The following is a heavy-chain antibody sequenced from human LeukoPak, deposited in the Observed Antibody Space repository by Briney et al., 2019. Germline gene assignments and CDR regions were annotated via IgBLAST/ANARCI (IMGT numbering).Heavy chain of an antibody. V-gene: IGHV1-69*05. Sequence: EASVKVSCKASGGTFSSYAISWVRQAPGQGLEWMGRIIPIFGTANYAQKFQGRVTITTDESTSTAYMELSSLRSEDTAVYYCASGASGGSWFPFDYWGQGTLVTVSS. CDR2: IIPIFGTA. D-gene: IGHD6-13*01. J-gene: IGHJ4*02. CDR3: ASGASGGSWFPFDY. CDR1: GGTFSSYA.